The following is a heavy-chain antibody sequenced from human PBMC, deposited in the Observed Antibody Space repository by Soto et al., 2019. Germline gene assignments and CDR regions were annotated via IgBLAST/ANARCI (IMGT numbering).Heavy chain of an antibody. CDR1: GVTFTSYA. Sequence: GGSLRLSCAASGVTFTSYAMTWVRQVPGGGLQWVSSISKSGDSTYYADSVKGRFTTSRDNSKNTLYLQMNSLRAEDTAIYYCAKGSFGFDYWGQGTLVTVSS. CDR2: ISKSGDST. J-gene: IGHJ4*02. CDR3: AKGSFGFDY. V-gene: IGHV3-23*01. D-gene: IGHD3-10*01.